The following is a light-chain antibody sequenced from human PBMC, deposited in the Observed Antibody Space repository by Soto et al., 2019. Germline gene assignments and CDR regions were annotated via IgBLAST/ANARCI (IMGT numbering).Light chain of an antibody. CDR1: QSIGTL. CDR2: MAS. Sequence: DIQMTQSPSTLSASVGDRVTITCRASQSIGTLLAWYQQKPGKAPKFLIYMASSLHSGVPARFSGSGSGSEFTLTITSLQHDDFATYYCHQFSRFPRTFGQGTKVDI. CDR3: HQFSRFPRT. V-gene: IGKV1-5*03. J-gene: IGKJ1*01.